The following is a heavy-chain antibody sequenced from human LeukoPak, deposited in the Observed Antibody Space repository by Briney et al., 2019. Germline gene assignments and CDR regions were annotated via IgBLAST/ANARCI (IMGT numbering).Heavy chain of an antibody. CDR2: ISGSGDST. J-gene: IGHJ4*02. CDR1: GFTFSSYV. CDR3: AKGSYYDSSGSFYFDY. D-gene: IGHD3-22*01. V-gene: IGHV3-23*01. Sequence: GGSLRLSCAASGFTFSSYVMSWVRQAPGKGLEWVSGISGSGDSTYYADSVKGRFTISRDNSKNTLYVQVNSLGTEDTAAYYCAKGSYYDSSGSFYFDYWGQGTLVTVSS.